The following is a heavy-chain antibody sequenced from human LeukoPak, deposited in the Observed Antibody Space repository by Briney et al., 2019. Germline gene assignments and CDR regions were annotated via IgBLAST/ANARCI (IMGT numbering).Heavy chain of an antibody. CDR2: VYTSGNT. J-gene: IGHJ2*01. CDR3: ATNRAEL. V-gene: IGHV4-61*02. D-gene: IGHD2-2*01. CDR1: GGSISSGSYY. Sequence: PSQTLSLTCTVSGGSISSGSYYWSWIRQPAGKGLEWIGRVYTSGNTNYNPSFWSRVTISLDTSRNLFSLRLNSVTAADTAVYYCATNRAELWGRGTLVTVSS.